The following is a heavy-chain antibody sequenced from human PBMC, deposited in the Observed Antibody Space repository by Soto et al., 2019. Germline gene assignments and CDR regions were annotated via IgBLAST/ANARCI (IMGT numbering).Heavy chain of an antibody. Sequence: PGGSLRLSCAASGFTFSNFAMIWVRQAPGKGLEWVSGFSGSGGTTYYADSVKGRFTISRDISKNTLYLQMNSLGAEDTAVYYCAKDVKTTGGTFEFWGQGTLVTVSS. D-gene: IGHD4-17*01. CDR3: AKDVKTTGGTFEF. CDR1: GFTFSNFA. J-gene: IGHJ4*02. V-gene: IGHV3-23*01. CDR2: FSGSGGTT.